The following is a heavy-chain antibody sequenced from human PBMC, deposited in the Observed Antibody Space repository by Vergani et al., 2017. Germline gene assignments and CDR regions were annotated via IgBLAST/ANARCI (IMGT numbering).Heavy chain of an antibody. Sequence: QVQLVQSGAEVKKPGASVKVSCKASGYTFTGYYMHWVRQAPGQGLEWMGWINPNSGGTNYAQKFQGRVTMTRDTSISTAYMELSRLRSDDTAVYYCAXDHVHVVVVAATGWFDPWGQGTLVTVSS. CDR3: AXDHVHVVVVAATGWFDP. V-gene: IGHV1-2*02. D-gene: IGHD2-15*01. CDR1: GYTFTGYY. J-gene: IGHJ5*02. CDR2: INPNSGGT.